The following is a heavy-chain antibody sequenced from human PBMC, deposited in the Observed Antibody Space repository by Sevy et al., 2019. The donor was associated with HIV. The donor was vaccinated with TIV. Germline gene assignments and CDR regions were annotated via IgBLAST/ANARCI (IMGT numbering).Heavy chain of an antibody. J-gene: IGHJ6*03. V-gene: IGHV3-48*01. Sequence: GGSLRLSCAASGFTFSSYSMNWVRQAPGKGLEWVSYISSSSSTIYYADSVKGRFTISRDNAKNSLYLQMNSLRAEDTAVYYCARGSHDFWSGPPGTYYMDVWGKGTTVTVSS. CDR1: GFTFSSYS. CDR3: ARGSHDFWSGPPGTYYMDV. D-gene: IGHD3-3*01. CDR2: ISSSSSTI.